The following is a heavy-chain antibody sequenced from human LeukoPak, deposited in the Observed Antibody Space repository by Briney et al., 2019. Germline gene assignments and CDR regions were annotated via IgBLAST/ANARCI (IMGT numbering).Heavy chain of an antibody. V-gene: IGHV2-5*02. Sequence: SGPTLVNPTQTLTLTCTFSGFSLSTSGVGVGWIRQPPGKALEWLALIYWDDDKRYSPSLKSRLTITKDTSKNQVVLTMTNMDPVDTATYYCAHGARGFAAAASGWFDPWGQGTLVTVSS. CDR3: AHGARGFAAAASGWFDP. D-gene: IGHD6-13*01. CDR1: GFSLSTSGVG. J-gene: IGHJ5*02. CDR2: IYWDDDK.